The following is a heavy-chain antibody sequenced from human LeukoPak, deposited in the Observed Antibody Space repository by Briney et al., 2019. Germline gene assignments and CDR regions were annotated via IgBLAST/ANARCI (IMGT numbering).Heavy chain of an antibody. J-gene: IGHJ4*02. Sequence: GGSLRLSCAAPGFTFSSYNINWVRQTPGKGLEWVSSISTSSDYIYYTDSVKGRFTISRDNAKNSLYLQLNSLRAEDTAVYYCARVTGYYFDSWGQGTLVTVSS. V-gene: IGHV3-21*01. D-gene: IGHD3-10*01. CDR2: ISTSSDYI. CDR3: ARVTGYYFDS. CDR1: GFTFSSYN.